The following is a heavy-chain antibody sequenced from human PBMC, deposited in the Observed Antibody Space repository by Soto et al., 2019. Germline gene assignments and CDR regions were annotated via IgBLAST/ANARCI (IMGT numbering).Heavy chain of an antibody. J-gene: IGHJ4*02. D-gene: IGHD6-6*01. CDR2: MNPNRDNT. V-gene: IGHV1-8*01. CDR3: ASVKYILNVPESRDS. CDR1: GYTFTSYD. Sequence: QVQLVQSGAEVRKPGASVKVSCKASGYTFTSYDITWLRQTTGEGLVWMGWMNPNRDNTIYAPKFQGRVTITRNTSTNTAYMELRSLTSDDTAVYYGASVKYILNVPESRDSWGQGTLVTVSS.